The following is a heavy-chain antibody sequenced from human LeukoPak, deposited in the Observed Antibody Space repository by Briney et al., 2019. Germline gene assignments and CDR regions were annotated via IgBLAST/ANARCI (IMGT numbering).Heavy chain of an antibody. CDR1: GFTLSSYA. CDR2: ISWKSGSI. CDR3: VKDKGYIGEDAFDI. V-gene: IGHV3-9*01. Sequence: PGGSLRLSCAASGFTLSSYAMSWVRQGPGKGLEWVSGISWKSGSIGYADSVKGRFTISRDNAKNSLYLQMNSLRAEDTALYYCVKDKGYIGEDAFDIWGQGTMVTVSS. J-gene: IGHJ3*02. D-gene: IGHD3-10*01.